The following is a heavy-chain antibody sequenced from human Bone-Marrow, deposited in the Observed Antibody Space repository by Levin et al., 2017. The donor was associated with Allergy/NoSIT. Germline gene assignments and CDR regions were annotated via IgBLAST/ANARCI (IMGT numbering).Heavy chain of an antibody. Sequence: SETLSLTCAVYGGSFSGYYWSWIRQPPGKGLEWIGEINHSGSTNYNPSLKSRVTISVDTSKNQFSLKLSSVTAADTAVYYCAREKIPTSVWFDPWGQGTLVTVSS. CDR2: INHSGST. J-gene: IGHJ5*02. CDR1: GGSFSGYY. V-gene: IGHV4-34*01. D-gene: IGHD2-21*01. CDR3: AREKIPTSVWFDP.